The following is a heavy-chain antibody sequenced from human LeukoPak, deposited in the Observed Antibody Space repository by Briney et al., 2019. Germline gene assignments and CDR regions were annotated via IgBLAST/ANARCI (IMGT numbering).Heavy chain of an antibody. D-gene: IGHD3-9*01. V-gene: IGHV1-2*02. CDR2: INPNSGGT. CDR3: ARDTYYDILTGYYGKYWFDP. CDR1: GYTFTGYY. Sequence: ASVKVSCKASGYTFTGYYMHWVRQAPGQGLEWMGWINPNSGGTNYAQKLQGRVTMTTDTSTSTAYMELRSLRSDDTAVYYCARDTYYDILTGYYGKYWFDPWGQGTLVTVSS. J-gene: IGHJ5*02.